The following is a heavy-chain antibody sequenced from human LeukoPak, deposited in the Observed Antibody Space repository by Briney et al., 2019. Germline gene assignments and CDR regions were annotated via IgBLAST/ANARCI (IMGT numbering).Heavy chain of an antibody. D-gene: IGHD3-10*01. Sequence: GGSLRLSCAASGFSNYAMAWVRQAPGKGLEWVSAISGDGSATYYGNSVKGRFTISRDSSKNTLYLQMNSLRAEDTAVFYCAKYWGSSYNYAPFDSWGQGTLVTVSS. CDR1: GFSNYA. CDR2: ISGDGSAT. V-gene: IGHV3-23*01. CDR3: AKYWGSSYNYAPFDS. J-gene: IGHJ4*02.